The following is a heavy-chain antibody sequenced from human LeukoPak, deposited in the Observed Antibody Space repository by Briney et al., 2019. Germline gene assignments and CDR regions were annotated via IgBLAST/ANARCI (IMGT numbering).Heavy chain of an antibody. Sequence: GGSLRLSCAASGFTFSSYSMNWIRQAPGKGLEWVSSISSSSSYIYYADSVKGRFTISRDNAKNSLYLQMNSLRAEDTAVYYCARESSGYYCFDYWGQGTLVTVSS. CDR1: GFTFSSYS. V-gene: IGHV3-21*01. D-gene: IGHD3-22*01. CDR2: ISSSSSYI. CDR3: ARESSGYYCFDY. J-gene: IGHJ4*02.